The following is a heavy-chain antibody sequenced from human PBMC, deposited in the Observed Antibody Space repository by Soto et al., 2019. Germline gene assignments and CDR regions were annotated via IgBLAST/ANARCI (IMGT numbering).Heavy chain of an antibody. CDR3: ARARLDTPALDY. V-gene: IGHV3-30*09. Sequence: QVQLVESGGGVVQPGRSLRLSCAASGFTFSPYAMHWVRQAPGKGLEWVAVISYDGNNKNYADSVKVRLAISRDNSRNTLYLQMNSLRAEDTAVYYCARARLDTPALDYWGQGTLVTVSS. CDR1: GFTFSPYA. CDR2: ISYDGNNK. D-gene: IGHD2-2*01. J-gene: IGHJ4*02.